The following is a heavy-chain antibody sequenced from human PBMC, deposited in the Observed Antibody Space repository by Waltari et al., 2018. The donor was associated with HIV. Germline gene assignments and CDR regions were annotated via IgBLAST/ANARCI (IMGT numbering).Heavy chain of an antibody. CDR3: ARGGDGYNLAHAFDI. V-gene: IGHV4-61*01. CDR1: GGSVSSTPYY. D-gene: IGHD5-12*01. J-gene: IGHJ3*02. CDR2: IYHSAST. Sequence: QVQLQESGPGLVKPSETLSLTCTVSGGSVSSTPYYWSWIRQPPGKGLEWIGYIYHSASTNYNPSLKSRVTISVDTSKNQFSLRLTSVTAADTAVYYCARGGDGYNLAHAFDIWGQGTMVTVSS.